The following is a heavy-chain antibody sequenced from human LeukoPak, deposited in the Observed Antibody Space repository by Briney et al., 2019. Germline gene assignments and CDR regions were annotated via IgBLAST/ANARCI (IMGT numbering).Heavy chain of an antibody. D-gene: IGHD3-10*01. CDR2: ISWNSGSI. Sequence: GRSLRLSCAASGFTFYDYAMHWVRQAPGKGLEWVSGISWNSGSIGYADSVKGRFTISRDNAKNSLYLQMNSLRAEDTAVYYCARDWGNYYGSGSYPFDYWGQGTLVTVSS. V-gene: IGHV3-9*01. J-gene: IGHJ4*02. CDR3: ARDWGNYYGSGSYPFDY. CDR1: GFTFYDYA.